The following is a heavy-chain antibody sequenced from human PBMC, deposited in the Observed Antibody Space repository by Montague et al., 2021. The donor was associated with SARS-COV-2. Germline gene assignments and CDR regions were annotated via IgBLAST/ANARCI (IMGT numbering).Heavy chain of an antibody. Sequence: SETLSLTCIVSGGSINSFYWSWIRQPPGKGLEWIGYIYHSGTTHYSPSLKSRVAISLDTSKNQFSLTLNSVTAADTAVYYCARPSMVSRNYYYYGIDVRGQGTTVTVSS. J-gene: IGHJ6*02. CDR3: ARPSMVSRNYYYYGIDV. D-gene: IGHD2-21*01. CDR1: GGSINSFY. CDR2: IYHSGTT. V-gene: IGHV4-59*01.